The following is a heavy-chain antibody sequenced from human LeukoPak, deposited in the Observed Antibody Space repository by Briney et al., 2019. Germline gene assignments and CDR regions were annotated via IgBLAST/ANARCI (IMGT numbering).Heavy chain of an antibody. V-gene: IGHV3-30*02. CDR1: GFTFSSNG. CDR2: IRNDGSNK. J-gene: IGHJ3*02. D-gene: IGHD6-19*01. CDR3: AKGDYSSGWYGDAFDI. Sequence: SGGSLRLSCVASGFTFSSNGMHWVRQAPGKGLEWVAFIRNDGSNKYYVDSVKGRFTIYRDNSKNTLYLQMNSLRAEDTAVYYCAKGDYSSGWYGDAFDIWGQGTMVTVSS.